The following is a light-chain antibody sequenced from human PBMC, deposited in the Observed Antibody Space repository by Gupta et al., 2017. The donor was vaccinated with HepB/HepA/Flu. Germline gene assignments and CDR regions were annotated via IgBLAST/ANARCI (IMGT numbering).Light chain of an antibody. CDR3: QQESSCPRT. CDR1: QSVSSN. CDR2: GAS. J-gene: IGKJ1*01. Sequence: EIVMTQSPATLSVSTGERATLSCRASQSVSSNLAWYQQKPGQAPKLLIYGASTRASGVPSRFSGSGSGTEFTLTISSRQSEDFAVYYCQQESSCPRTFGRGTKVEIK. V-gene: IGKV3-15*01.